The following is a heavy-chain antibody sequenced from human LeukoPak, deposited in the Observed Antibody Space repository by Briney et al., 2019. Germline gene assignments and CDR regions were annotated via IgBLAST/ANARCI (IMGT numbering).Heavy chain of an antibody. CDR3: ASGRITIFGVSNPFHN. Sequence: KSSETLSLTCTVSGGFIDNYYWSWIRQPPGKGLEWIGFIYYSGATNYNPSLKSRVTISVDTSKNQFSLKLSSVTAADTAVYYCASGRITIFGVSNPFHNWGQGTLVTVSS. J-gene: IGHJ4*02. CDR2: IYYSGAT. V-gene: IGHV4-59*08. CDR1: GGFIDNYY. D-gene: IGHD3-3*01.